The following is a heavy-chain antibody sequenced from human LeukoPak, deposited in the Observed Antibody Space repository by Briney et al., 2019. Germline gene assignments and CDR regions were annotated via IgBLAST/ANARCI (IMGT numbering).Heavy chain of an antibody. D-gene: IGHD3-3*01. V-gene: IGHV4-39*07. Sequence: PSETLSLTCTVSGGSISSGSYYWSWIRQPPGKGLEWIGEINHSGSTNYNPSLKSRVTISVDTSKNQFSLKLSSVTAADTAVYYCARGKYYDFWSGHPFGAFDIWGQGTMVTVSS. CDR3: ARGKYYDFWSGHPFGAFDI. CDR1: GGSISSGSYY. J-gene: IGHJ3*02. CDR2: INHSGST.